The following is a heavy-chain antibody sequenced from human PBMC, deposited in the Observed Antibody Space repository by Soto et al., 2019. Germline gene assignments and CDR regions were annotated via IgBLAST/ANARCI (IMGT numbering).Heavy chain of an antibody. CDR2: IYYSGST. CDR3: ARRGGRGNSGDYYYGMDV. J-gene: IGHJ6*02. D-gene: IGHD2-21*02. V-gene: IGHV4-30-4*01. CDR1: GGSISSGDYY. Sequence: PSETLSLTCTVSGGSISSGDYYWSWIRQPPGKGLEWIGYIYYSGSTYYNPSLKSRVTISVDTSKNQFSLKLSSVTAADTAVYYCARRGGRGNSGDYYYGMDVWGQGTTVTVSS.